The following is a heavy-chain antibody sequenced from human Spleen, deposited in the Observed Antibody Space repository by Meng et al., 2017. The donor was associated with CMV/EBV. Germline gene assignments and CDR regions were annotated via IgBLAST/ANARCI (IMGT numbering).Heavy chain of an antibody. CDR1: GFTFSSYA. J-gene: IGHJ4*02. Sequence: SGFTFSSYAVSWVRQTPGKGLEWVSTINTSGGGATYYADSVKGRFTISRDNSKNTLYLQMNSLSDDDTAVYFCARGKNSGVYRYSFDCWGQGTLVTVSS. CDR3: ARGKNSGVYRYSFDC. CDR2: INTSGGGAT. D-gene: IGHD1-26*01. V-gene: IGHV3-23*01.